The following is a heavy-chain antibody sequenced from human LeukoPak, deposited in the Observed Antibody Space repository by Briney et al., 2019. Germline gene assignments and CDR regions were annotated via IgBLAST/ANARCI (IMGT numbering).Heavy chain of an antibody. D-gene: IGHD1-14*01. V-gene: IGHV4-38-2*02. Sequence: SETPSLTCTVSGYSISSGYYWGWIRQPPGKGLEWIGSIYHSGSTYYNPSLKSRVTISVDTSKNQFSLKLSSVTAADTAVYYCARGPSGMTRGDFDPWGQGTLVTVSS. CDR3: ARGPSGMTRGDFDP. CDR2: IYHSGST. CDR1: GYSISSGYY. J-gene: IGHJ5*02.